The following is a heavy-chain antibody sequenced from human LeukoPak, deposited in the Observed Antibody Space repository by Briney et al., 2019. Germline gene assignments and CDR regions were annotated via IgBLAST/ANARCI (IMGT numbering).Heavy chain of an antibody. Sequence: GGSLRLSCAASGFSFSSYAMSWVRQAPGKGLDWVSDLSGSGGSTYYADSVKGRFTISRDNSENTLYLQMNRLRAEDTAVYYCAKAMTTVTSFDYWGQGTLVTVSS. CDR3: AKAMTTVTSFDY. J-gene: IGHJ4*02. V-gene: IGHV3-23*01. CDR2: LSGSGGST. D-gene: IGHD4-17*01. CDR1: GFSFSSYA.